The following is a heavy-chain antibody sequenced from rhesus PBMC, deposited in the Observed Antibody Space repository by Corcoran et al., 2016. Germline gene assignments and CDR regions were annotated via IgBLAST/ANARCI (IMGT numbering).Heavy chain of an antibody. V-gene: IGHV4-80*01. J-gene: IGHJ4*01. CDR1: GASISSYW. CDR2: INGNSGST. Sequence: QVQLQESGPGLVKPAETLSLTCAVSGASISSYWWSWTRQPPGKGREWIGEINGNSGSTYYNPSLKSRVTISKDASKNQFSLKLSSVTAADTAVYYCARVLPVTVAVDYWGQGVLVTVSS. D-gene: IGHD4-29*01. CDR3: ARVLPVTVAVDY.